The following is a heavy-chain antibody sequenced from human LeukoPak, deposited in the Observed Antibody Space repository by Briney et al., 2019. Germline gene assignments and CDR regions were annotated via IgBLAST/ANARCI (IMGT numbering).Heavy chain of an antibody. J-gene: IGHJ6*04. Sequence: GGSLRLSCAASGFTFSSYEMNWVRQAPGKGLEWVAVISYDGTNKYYADSVKDRFTISRDNSKNTLYLQMNSLRAEDTAVYYCAELGITMIGGVWGKGTTVTISS. CDR2: ISYDGTNK. V-gene: IGHV3-30*04. D-gene: IGHD3-10*02. CDR1: GFTFSSYE. CDR3: AELGITMIGGV.